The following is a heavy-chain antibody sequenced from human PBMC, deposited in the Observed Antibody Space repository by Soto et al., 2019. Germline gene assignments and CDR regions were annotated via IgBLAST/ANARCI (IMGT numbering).Heavy chain of an antibody. CDR1: GFTFSTYW. V-gene: IGHV3-7*03. CDR2: IKEDGSEK. Sequence: VQLVESGGGLVQPGGSLRLSCVVSGFTFSTYWMSWVRQAPGKGLEWVANIKEDGSEKYYLDSVKGRFTIYRDNAKNSLYLQMNSLRTDDTAVYYCARDKLVGPTTLDYWGQGTLVTVSS. J-gene: IGHJ4*02. D-gene: IGHD1-26*01. CDR3: ARDKLVGPTTLDY.